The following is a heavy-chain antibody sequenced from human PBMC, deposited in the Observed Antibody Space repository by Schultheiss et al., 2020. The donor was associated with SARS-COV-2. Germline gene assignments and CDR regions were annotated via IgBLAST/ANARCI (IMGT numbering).Heavy chain of an antibody. D-gene: IGHD6-19*01. Sequence: GESLKISCAASGFTFSSYSMNWVRQAPGKGLVWVSRINSDGSSTSYADSVKGRFTISRDNSKNTLYLQMNSLRAEDTAVYYCARDRSRWLVRGYFDYWGQGTLVTVSS. CDR1: GFTFSSYS. CDR3: ARDRSRWLVRGYFDY. J-gene: IGHJ4*02. V-gene: IGHV3-74*01. CDR2: INSDGSST.